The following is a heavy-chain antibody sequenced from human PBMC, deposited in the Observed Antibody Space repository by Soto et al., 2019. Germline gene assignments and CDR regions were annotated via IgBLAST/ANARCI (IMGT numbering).Heavy chain of an antibody. Sequence: QVQLVQSGPEVKMPGASVKVSCKTSGYSFSAYGLAWLRQAPGQRPEWMGWVSTNNANTNYAQKFQGRVTVTTDTSTTKTYMELGSLRSDDTAVYYCARELNTESSAYYSFAYWGQGTLVTVSS. CDR2: VSTNNANT. J-gene: IGHJ4*02. CDR1: GYSFSAYG. CDR3: ARELNTESSAYYSFAY. D-gene: IGHD3-22*01. V-gene: IGHV1-18*01.